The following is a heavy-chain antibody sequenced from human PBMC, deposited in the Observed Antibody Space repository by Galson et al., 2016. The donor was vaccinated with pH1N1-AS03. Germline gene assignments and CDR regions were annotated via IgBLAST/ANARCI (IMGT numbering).Heavy chain of an antibody. V-gene: IGHV3-7*03. Sequence: SLRLSCAASGFTFSRFWMYWVRQVPGKGLEWVANIDGNGGEKYHADSVKGRFTISRDNAMNSLYLQMDSLRVEDTAVYYCVKNWQYDNWGQGTLVTVSS. J-gene: IGHJ4*02. D-gene: IGHD1-1*01. CDR3: VKNWQYDN. CDR1: GFTFSRFW. CDR2: IDGNGGEK.